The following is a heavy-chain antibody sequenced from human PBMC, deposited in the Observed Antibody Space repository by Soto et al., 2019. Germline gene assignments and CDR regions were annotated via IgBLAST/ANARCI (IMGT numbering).Heavy chain of an antibody. D-gene: IGHD6-19*01. Sequence: ASVKVSCKASGYTFTSYGISWVRQAPGQGLEWMGWISAYNGNTNYAQKLQGRVTMTTDTSTSTAYMELRSLRSGDTAVYYCARDHRSGWYNWFDPWGQGTLVTVSS. V-gene: IGHV1-18*01. CDR3: ARDHRSGWYNWFDP. CDR1: GYTFTSYG. J-gene: IGHJ5*02. CDR2: ISAYNGNT.